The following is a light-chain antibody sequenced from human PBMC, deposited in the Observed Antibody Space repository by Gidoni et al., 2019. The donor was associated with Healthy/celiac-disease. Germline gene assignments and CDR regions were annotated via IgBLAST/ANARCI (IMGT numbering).Light chain of an antibody. CDR3: QQYNSYPFFT. CDR1: QSISSW. Sequence: DIQMTQSPSTLSASVGDRVTITCRASQSISSWLAWYQHKPGKAPKLLIYKASSLESGVPSRFSGSGSGTEFTLTISSLQPDDFATYYCQQYNSYPFFTFGPGTKVDIK. J-gene: IGKJ3*01. CDR2: KAS. V-gene: IGKV1-5*03.